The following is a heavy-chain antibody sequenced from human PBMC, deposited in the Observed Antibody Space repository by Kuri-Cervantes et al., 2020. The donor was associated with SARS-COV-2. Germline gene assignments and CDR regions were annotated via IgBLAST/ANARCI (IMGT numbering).Heavy chain of an antibody. J-gene: IGHJ6*02. V-gene: IGHV1-69*10. CDR3: ARGTSGGYYYGMDV. D-gene: IGHD6-25*01. Sequence: SVKVSCKASGGTFSSYAISWVRQAPGQRLEWMGGIIPILGIANYAQKFQGRVTITADKSTSTAYMELSSLRSEDTAVYYCARGTSGGYYYGMDVWGQGTTVTVSS. CDR2: IIPILGIA. CDR1: GGTFSSYA.